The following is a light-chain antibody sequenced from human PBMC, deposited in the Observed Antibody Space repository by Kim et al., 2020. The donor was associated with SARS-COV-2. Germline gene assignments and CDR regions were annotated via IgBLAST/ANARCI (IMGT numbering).Light chain of an antibody. CDR3: HQDNSNSPTCT. V-gene: IGKV1-5*03. Sequence: VGHGVTITCPARQSISSSLTWYPRTPGKAPKLLIYKATSLESGVLARFTGRGAGTEGTLTISSLQPDNLTTLYCHQDNSNSPTCTFVEGT. J-gene: IGKJ1*01. CDR2: KAT. CDR1: QSISSS.